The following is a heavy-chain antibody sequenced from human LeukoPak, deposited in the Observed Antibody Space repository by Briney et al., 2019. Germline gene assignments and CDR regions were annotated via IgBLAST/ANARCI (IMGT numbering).Heavy chain of an antibody. CDR3: QSRFLEWLLDY. J-gene: IGHJ4*02. D-gene: IGHD3-3*01. CDR1: GGSISSNNYF. Sequence: SSETLSLTCTVSGGSISSNNYFWGWIRQPPGKGLEWIGSIYDSGSTYYNPSLKSRVTISVDTSKNQFSLKLNSVTAADTAMYYCQSRFLEWLLDYWGQGTLVTVSS. CDR2: IYDSGST. V-gene: IGHV4-39*01.